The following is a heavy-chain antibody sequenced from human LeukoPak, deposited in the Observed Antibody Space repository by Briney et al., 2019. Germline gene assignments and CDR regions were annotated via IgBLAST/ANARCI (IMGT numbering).Heavy chain of an antibody. Sequence: SETLSLTCTVSGYSISTGYYWDWIRQPPGKGLEWIGTFYHGGSTYYNPSLKSRVTISVDTSKNQFSLKLSSVTAADTAVYYCARVVGYCSGGSCYSGADYYMDVWGKGTTVTVSS. V-gene: IGHV4-38-2*02. CDR2: FYHGGST. D-gene: IGHD2-15*01. CDR3: ARVVGYCSGGSCYSGADYYMDV. J-gene: IGHJ6*03. CDR1: GYSISTGYY.